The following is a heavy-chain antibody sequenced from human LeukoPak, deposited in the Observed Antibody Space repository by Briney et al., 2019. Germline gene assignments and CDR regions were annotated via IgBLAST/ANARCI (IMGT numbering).Heavy chain of an antibody. CDR1: RYTFTAYY. J-gene: IGHJ4*02. V-gene: IGHV1-2*02. CDR2: IDPNSGST. D-gene: IGHD3-10*01. CDR3: ARGPNHYSSGRDFFDD. Sequence: ASVKVSCKASRYTFTAYYMHWVRQAPGQGLESMGWIDPNSGSTKYAQKFQGRVTMTRDTSITTAYMELSRLTSDDTAVYYCARGPNHYSSGRDFFDDWGQGTPVTVSS.